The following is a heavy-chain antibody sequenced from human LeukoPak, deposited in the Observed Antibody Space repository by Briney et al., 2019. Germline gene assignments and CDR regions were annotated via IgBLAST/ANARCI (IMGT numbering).Heavy chain of an antibody. D-gene: IGHD4-17*01. CDR3: ASNYGDYATNWFDP. J-gene: IGHJ5*02. Sequence: PSETLSLTCTVSGGSISSSSYYWGWIRQPPGKGLEWMGSIYYSGSTYYNPSLKSRVTISVDTSKNQFSLKLSSVTAADTAVYYCASNYGDYATNWFDPWGQGTLVTVSS. CDR1: GGSISSSSYY. CDR2: IYYSGST. V-gene: IGHV4-39*07.